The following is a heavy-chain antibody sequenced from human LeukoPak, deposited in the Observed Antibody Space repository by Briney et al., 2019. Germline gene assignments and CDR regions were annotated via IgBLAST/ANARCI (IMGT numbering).Heavy chain of an antibody. CDR3: AGSWFYRDYFEY. D-gene: IGHD3-10*01. CDR1: GFPFSSYG. V-gene: IGHV3-30*03. CDR2: LSYDGNSE. J-gene: IGHJ4*02. Sequence: GGSLRLSCAASGFPFSSYGMHWVRQAPGKGLEWVAVLSYDGNSEYYADSVKGRFTISRDNSKNTLYLQMNSLRVEDTAVYYCAGSWFYRDYFEYWGQGTLVTVSS.